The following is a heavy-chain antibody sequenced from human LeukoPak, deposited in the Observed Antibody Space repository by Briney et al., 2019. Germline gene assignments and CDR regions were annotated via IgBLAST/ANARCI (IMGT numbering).Heavy chain of an antibody. CDR2: IAYDGSNQ. CDR1: GFTFTDHV. J-gene: IGHJ4*02. CDR3: AKESEVGATHY. Sequence: GGSLRLSCAVSGFTFTDHVMRWVRQSPGKGLDWVAVIAYDGSNQYYADSVKGRFTISRDNSKNTLYLQMNSLRAEDTAVYYCAKESEVGATHYWGQGTLVTVSS. D-gene: IGHD1-26*01. V-gene: IGHV3-30*18.